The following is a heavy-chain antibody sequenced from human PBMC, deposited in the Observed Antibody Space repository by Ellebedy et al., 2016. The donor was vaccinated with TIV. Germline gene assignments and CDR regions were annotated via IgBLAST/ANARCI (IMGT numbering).Heavy chain of an antibody. J-gene: IGHJ6*02. CDR3: ARARGLLYEKWGGAGYGMDV. V-gene: IGHV3-7*03. D-gene: IGHD1-26*01. Sequence: GESLKISCADSGFSFSLYSMNWVRQAPGQGLEWVATIKQDGSEAYYVDSVKGRFTISRDNAKNSLFLQMSSLRAEDTAVYYCARARGLLYEKWGGAGYGMDVWGQGTTVTV. CDR2: IKQDGSEA. CDR1: GFSFSLYS.